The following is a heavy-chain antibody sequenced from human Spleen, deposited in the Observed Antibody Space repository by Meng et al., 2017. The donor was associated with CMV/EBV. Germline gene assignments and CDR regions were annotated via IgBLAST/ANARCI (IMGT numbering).Heavy chain of an antibody. Sequence: GGSLRLSCAASGFTFSSYAMHWVRQAPGKGLEWVAVISYDGSKKYYADSVKGRFTISRDNSKNTLYLQMNSLRAEDTAVYYCARGLGSGSPFGESFAWGQGTTVTVSS. D-gene: IGHD3-10*01. J-gene: IGHJ6*02. CDR2: ISYDGSKK. CDR1: GFTFSSYA. V-gene: IGHV3-30-3*01. CDR3: ARGLGSGSPFGESFA.